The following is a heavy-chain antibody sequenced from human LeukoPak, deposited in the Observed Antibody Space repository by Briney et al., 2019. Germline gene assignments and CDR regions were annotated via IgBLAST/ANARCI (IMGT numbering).Heavy chain of an antibody. J-gene: IGHJ4*02. CDR2: IYYSRST. CDR1: GGSISSYY. D-gene: IGHD3-16*01. Sequence: SETLSLTCTGSGGSISSYYWSWIRQPPGQGLEWIGYIYYSRSTNYNPSLKSRVTISVDTSKNQFSLKLSSVTAADTAVYYCARRPGGATFDYWGQGTLVTVSS. V-gene: IGHV4-59*08. CDR3: ARRPGGATFDY.